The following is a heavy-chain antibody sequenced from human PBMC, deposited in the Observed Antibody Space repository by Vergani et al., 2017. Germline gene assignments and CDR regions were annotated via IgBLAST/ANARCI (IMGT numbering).Heavy chain of an antibody. CDR2: INPSGGHT. J-gene: IGHJ4*02. Sequence: QVQVVQSGAEVKKSGASVKVSCKTSGYTFSNYYMHLVRQAPGQGLEWMGIINPSGGHTNYAQKFQGRVTITRDTSTSTVYMELSSLRSEDTAIYYCAGGDYGILTGYGYGGQGTLVTVSA. CDR1: GYTFSNYY. V-gene: IGHV1-46*03. CDR3: AGGDYGILTGYGY. D-gene: IGHD3-9*01.